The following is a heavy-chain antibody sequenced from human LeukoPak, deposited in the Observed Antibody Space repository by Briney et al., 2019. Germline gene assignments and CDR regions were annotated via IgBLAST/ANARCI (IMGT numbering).Heavy chain of an antibody. J-gene: IGHJ4*02. CDR3: ARGSLESLRANSRPFDY. Sequence: PSETLSLTCTVSGGSISSSSYYWGWIRQPPGKGLEWIGSIYYSGSTYYNPSLKSRVTISVDTSKNQFSLKLSSVTAADTAVYYCARGSLESLRANSRPFDYWGQGTLVTVSS. D-gene: IGHD3-16*02. CDR1: GGSISSSSYY. V-gene: IGHV4-39*01. CDR2: IYYSGST.